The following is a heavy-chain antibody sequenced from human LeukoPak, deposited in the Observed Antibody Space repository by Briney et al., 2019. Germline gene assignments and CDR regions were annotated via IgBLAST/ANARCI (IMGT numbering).Heavy chain of an antibody. CDR2: ISGSGGST. J-gene: IGHJ4*02. V-gene: IGHV3-23*01. Sequence: PGGSLRLSCAASGFTFSSYGMHWVRQAPGKGLEWVSAISGSGGSTYYADSVKGRFTISRDNSKNTLYLQMNSLRAEDTAVYYCAKGDLWDIVVVPAANDYWGQGTLVTVSS. D-gene: IGHD2-2*01. CDR3: AKGDLWDIVVVPAANDY. CDR1: GFTFSSYG.